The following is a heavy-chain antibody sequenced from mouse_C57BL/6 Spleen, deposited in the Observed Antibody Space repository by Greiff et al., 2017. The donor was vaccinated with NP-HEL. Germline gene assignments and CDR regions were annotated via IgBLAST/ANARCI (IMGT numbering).Heavy chain of an antibody. D-gene: IGHD2-3*01. CDR3: ARDQGWSYAMDY. J-gene: IGHJ4*01. V-gene: IGHV5-16*01. Sequence: EVQLVESEGGLVQPGSSMKLSCTASGFTFSDYYMAWVRQVPEKGLEWVANINYDGSSTYYLDSLKSRFIISRDNAKNILYLQMSSLKSEDTATYYCARDQGWSYAMDYWGQGTSVTVSS. CDR1: GFTFSDYY. CDR2: INYDGSST.